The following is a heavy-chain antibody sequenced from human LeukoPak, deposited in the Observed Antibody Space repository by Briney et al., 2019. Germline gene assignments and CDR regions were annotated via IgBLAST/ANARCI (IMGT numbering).Heavy chain of an antibody. Sequence: GASVKVSCKASGGTLSRYAISWVRQAPGQGLEWMGWISAYNGNTNYAQKLQGRVTMTTDTSTSTAYMELRSLRSDDTAVYYCARDHVRGYSYGIDYWGQGTLVTVSS. CDR3: ARDHVRGYSYGIDY. J-gene: IGHJ4*02. V-gene: IGHV1-18*01. CDR2: ISAYNGNT. CDR1: GGTLSRYA. D-gene: IGHD5-18*01.